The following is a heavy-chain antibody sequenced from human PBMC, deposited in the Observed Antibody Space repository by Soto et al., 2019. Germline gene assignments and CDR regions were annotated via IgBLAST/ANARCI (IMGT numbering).Heavy chain of an antibody. J-gene: IGHJ6*02. V-gene: IGHV5-10-1*01. CDR1: GYSFTSYW. D-gene: IGHD2-2*02. Sequence: GESLKISCKGTGYSFTSYWISWVRQLPGKGLEWMGRFDPSDSYTNYSPSFQGHVTISADKSISTAYLQWSSLKASDTAMYYCARQLVVPAAISGYYYYGMDVWGQGTTVTVSS. CDR2: FDPSDSYT. CDR3: ARQLVVPAAISGYYYYGMDV.